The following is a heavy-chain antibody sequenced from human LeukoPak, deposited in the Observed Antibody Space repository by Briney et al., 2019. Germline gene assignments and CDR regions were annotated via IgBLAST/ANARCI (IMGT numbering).Heavy chain of an antibody. CDR3: AELGITMIGGV. J-gene: IGHJ6*04. CDR2: ISSSGSTI. D-gene: IGHD3-10*02. V-gene: IGHV3-48*04. Sequence: SGGSLRLSCTVSGFTVSSNSMNWVRQAPGKGLEWVSYISSSGSTIYYADSVKGRFTISRDNAKNSLYLQMNSLRAEDTAVYYCAELGITMIGGVWGKGTTVTISS. CDR1: GFTVSSNS.